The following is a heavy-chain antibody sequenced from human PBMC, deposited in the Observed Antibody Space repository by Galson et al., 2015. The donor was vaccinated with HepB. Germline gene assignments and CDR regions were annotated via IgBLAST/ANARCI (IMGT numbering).Heavy chain of an antibody. D-gene: IGHD3-9*01. V-gene: IGHV3-23*01. Sequence: SLRLSCAASGFTFSSYAMSWVRQAPGEGLEWVSAISGSGGSTYYADSVKGRFTISRDNSKNTLYLQMNSLRAEDTAVYYCAQSLGIYNYDILTGYTTLGGGFDYWGQGTLVTVSS. CDR2: ISGSGGST. J-gene: IGHJ4*02. CDR3: AQSLGIYNYDILTGYTTLGGGFDY. CDR1: GFTFSSYA.